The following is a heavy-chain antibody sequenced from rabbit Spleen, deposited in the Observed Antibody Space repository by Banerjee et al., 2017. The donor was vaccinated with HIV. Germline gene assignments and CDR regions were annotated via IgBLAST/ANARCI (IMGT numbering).Heavy chain of an antibody. J-gene: IGHJ4*01. Sequence: QEQLVESGGGLVQPEGSLTLTCTASGFTISSRYWICWVRQAPGKGLEWIGCIDSGDGRTYYASWAKGRFTISKTSSTTVTLQMTSLTAADTATYFCARGADYSGYGYNLWGPGTLVTVS. D-gene: IGHD7-1*01. CDR2: IDSGDGRT. V-gene: IGHV1S45*01. CDR1: GFTISSRYW. CDR3: ARGADYSGYGYNL.